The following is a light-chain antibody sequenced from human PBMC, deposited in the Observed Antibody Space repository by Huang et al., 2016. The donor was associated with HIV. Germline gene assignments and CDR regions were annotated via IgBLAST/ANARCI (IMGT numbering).Light chain of an antibody. J-gene: IGKJ4*01. CDR1: QRVSTDY. Sequence: ETVLTQSPGILSLSPGERATLSCRASQRVSTDYLAWYQQKPGQAPRLLIHGATVRATGIPDRFRGSGSGTDFTLTINRLEPEDFALYYCQQYGNSPLTFGGGTGVEIK. CDR3: QQYGNSPLT. V-gene: IGKV3-20*01. CDR2: GAT.